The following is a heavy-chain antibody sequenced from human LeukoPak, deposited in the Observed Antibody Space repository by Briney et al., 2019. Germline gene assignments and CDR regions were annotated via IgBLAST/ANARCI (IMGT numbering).Heavy chain of an antibody. J-gene: IGHJ6*02. CDR1: GFTVSSNY. CDR3: VGSSSAYYYYGMDV. V-gene: IGHV3-66*01. CDR2: IYSGGST. Sequence: PGGSLRLSCAASGFTVSSNYMSWVRQAPGKGLEWVSVIYSGGSTYYADSVKGRFTISRDNSKNTLYLQMNSLRAEDTAVYYCVGSSSAYYYYGMDVWGQGTTVTVSS. D-gene: IGHD6-6*01.